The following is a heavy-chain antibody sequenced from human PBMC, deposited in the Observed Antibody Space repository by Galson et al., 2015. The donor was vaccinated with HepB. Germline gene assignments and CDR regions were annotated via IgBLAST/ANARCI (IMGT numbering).Heavy chain of an antibody. CDR3: ARDKGSSWTNYYYGMDV. D-gene: IGHD6-13*01. J-gene: IGHJ6*02. V-gene: IGHV1-18*04. CDR2: ISAYNGNT. CDR1: GYTFTSYG. Sequence: SVKVSCKASGYTFTSYGISWVRQAPGQGLEWMGWISAYNGNTNYAQKLQGRVTMTTDTSTSTAYMELRSLRSDDTAVYYCARDKGSSWTNYYYGMDVWGQGTTVTVSS.